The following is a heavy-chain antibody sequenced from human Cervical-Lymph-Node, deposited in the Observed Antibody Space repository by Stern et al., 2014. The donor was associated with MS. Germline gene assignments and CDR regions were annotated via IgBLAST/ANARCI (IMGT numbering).Heavy chain of an antibody. J-gene: IGHJ4*02. V-gene: IGHV1-69*01. Sequence: QLVQSGAEVKKPGSSVKVSCKASGGTFSSYAISWVRQAPGQGLEWMGGIIPIFGKAKYAQTVQGRFTITTDESTSTAYMELISLRSEDTAVYYCSTGRWLQKWVHFDYWGQGTLVTVSS. CDR3: STGRWLQKWVHFDY. CDR1: GGTFSSYA. CDR2: IIPIFGKA. D-gene: IGHD5-24*01.